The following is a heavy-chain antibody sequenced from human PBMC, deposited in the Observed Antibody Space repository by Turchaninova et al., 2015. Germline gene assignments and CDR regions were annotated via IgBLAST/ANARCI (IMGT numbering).Heavy chain of an antibody. CDR1: GFTFSNYW. J-gene: IGHJ4*02. Sequence: EVQLVESGGGLVHPGGSLRLSCVASGFTFSNYWMHWVRQAPGKGLGWVSRINSDGSSISYADSVKGRFTISRDNAKNTLYLQMNNLRAEDTAVYYCARIPDWAAYFDYWGQGTLVSVSS. V-gene: IGHV3-74*01. CDR3: ARIPDWAAYFDY. CDR2: INSDGSSI. D-gene: IGHD3-9*01.